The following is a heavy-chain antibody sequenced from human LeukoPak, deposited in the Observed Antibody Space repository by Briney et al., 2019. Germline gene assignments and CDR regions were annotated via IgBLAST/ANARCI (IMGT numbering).Heavy chain of an antibody. CDR2: ISWNSGSI. V-gene: IGHV3-9*03. J-gene: IGHJ4*02. D-gene: IGHD6-13*01. CDR1: GFTFDDYA. CDR3: AKDIDSSSWSTGAFDY. Sequence: GGSLRLSCAASGFTFDDYAMHWVRQAPGKGLEWVSGISWNSGSIGYADSVKGRFTISRDNAKNSLYLQMNSLRAEDMALYYCAKDIDSSSWSTGAFDYWGQGTLVTVSS.